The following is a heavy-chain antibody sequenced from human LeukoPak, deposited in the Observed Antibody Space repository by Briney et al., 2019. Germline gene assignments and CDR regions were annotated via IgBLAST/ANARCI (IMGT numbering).Heavy chain of an antibody. J-gene: IGHJ6*02. Sequence: SETLSLTCTVSGGSISSYYWSWIRQPPGKGLEWIGYIYYSGSTNYNPSLKSRVTISVDTSKNQFSLKLSSVTAADTAVYYCARATYGSGSSGHYYYGMDVWGQGTTVTVSS. CDR2: IYYSGST. V-gene: IGHV4-59*01. CDR1: GGSISSYY. CDR3: ARATYGSGSSGHYYYGMDV. D-gene: IGHD3-10*01.